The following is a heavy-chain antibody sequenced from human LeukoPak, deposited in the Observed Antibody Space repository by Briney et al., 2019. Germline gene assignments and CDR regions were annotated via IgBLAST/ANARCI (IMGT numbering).Heavy chain of an antibody. V-gene: IGHV3-7*01. CDR2: IKQDGSEK. D-gene: IGHD4-23*01. Sequence: GGSLRLSCAASGFTFSSYWMSWVRQAPGKGLEWVANIKQDGSEKYYVDSVKGRFTISRDNAKNSLYLQMNSLRAEDTAVYYCARGRYGGSSDYYYYMDVWGKGTTVTISS. J-gene: IGHJ6*03. CDR1: GFTFSSYW. CDR3: ARGRYGGSSDYYYYMDV.